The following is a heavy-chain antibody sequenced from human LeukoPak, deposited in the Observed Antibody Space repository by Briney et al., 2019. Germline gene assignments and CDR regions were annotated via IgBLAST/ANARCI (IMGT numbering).Heavy chain of an antibody. CDR1: GASISTCGFY. D-gene: IGHD3-10*01. CDR2: IYYTGSV. V-gene: IGHV4-31*03. Sequence: SETLSLTCTVSGASISTCGFYWTWIRQPPGEGLEWIGYIYYTGSVDYNASLKSRLTISLDTSKNRFSLKLNSVAAADTAVYYCARDHSYYFGSQTSTLDVWGQGTAVTVSS. J-gene: IGHJ6*02. CDR3: ARDHSYYFGSQTSTLDV.